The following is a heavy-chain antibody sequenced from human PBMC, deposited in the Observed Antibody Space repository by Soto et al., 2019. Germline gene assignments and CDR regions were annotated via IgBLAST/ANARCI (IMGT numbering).Heavy chain of an antibody. J-gene: IGHJ6*03. V-gene: IGHV3-21*01. CDR1: GFTFSSYS. CDR3: ARAAPSYDILLPYYYYYMDV. D-gene: IGHD3-9*01. CDR2: ISSSSSYI. Sequence: GGSLRLSCAASGFTFSSYSMNWVRQAPGKGLEWVSSISSSSSYIYYADSVKGRFTISRDNAKNSLYLQMNSLRAEDTAVYYCARAAPSYDILLPYYYYYMDVWGKGTTVTVSS.